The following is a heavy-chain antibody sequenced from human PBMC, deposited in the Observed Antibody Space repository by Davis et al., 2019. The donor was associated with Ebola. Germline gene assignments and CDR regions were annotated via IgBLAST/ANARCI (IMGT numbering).Heavy chain of an antibody. D-gene: IGHD3-22*01. V-gene: IGHV4-59*11. CDR1: GGSISSHY. CDR2: IYYSGST. Sequence: PSETLSLTCTVSGGSISSHYWSWIRQPPGKGLEWIGYIYYSGSTNYNPSLKSRVTISVDTSKNQFSLKLSSVTAADTAVYYCARDQGYYYDSSGYSAMYYFDYWGQGTLVTVSS. CDR3: ARDQGYYYDSSGYSAMYYFDY. J-gene: IGHJ4*02.